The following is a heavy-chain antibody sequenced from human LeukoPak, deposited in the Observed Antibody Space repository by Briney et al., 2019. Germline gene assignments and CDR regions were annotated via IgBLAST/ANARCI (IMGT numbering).Heavy chain of an antibody. CDR1: GFTFSSYA. CDR3: ARTFCSGGSRYLYDAFDI. Sequence: PGGSLRLSCAASGFTFSSYAMHWVRQAPGKGLEWVAVISYDGSNKYYADSVKGRFTISRDNSKNTLYLQMNSLSAEDTAVYYCARTFCSGGSRYLYDAFDIWGQGTMVTVSS. D-gene: IGHD2-15*01. J-gene: IGHJ3*02. V-gene: IGHV3-30-3*01. CDR2: ISYDGSNK.